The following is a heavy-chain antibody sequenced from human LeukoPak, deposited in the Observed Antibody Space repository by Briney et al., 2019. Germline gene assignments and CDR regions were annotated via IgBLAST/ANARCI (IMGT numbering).Heavy chain of an antibody. Sequence: GGSLRLSCAASGFTFSSYGMHWVRQAPGKGLEWVAFIRYDGSNKYYADSVKGRFTIPRDNSKNTLYLQMNSLRAEDTAVYYCASKGIAAAATGYWGQGTLVTVSS. CDR1: GFTFSSYG. D-gene: IGHD6-13*01. J-gene: IGHJ4*02. CDR3: ASKGIAAAATGY. CDR2: IRYDGSNK. V-gene: IGHV3-30*02.